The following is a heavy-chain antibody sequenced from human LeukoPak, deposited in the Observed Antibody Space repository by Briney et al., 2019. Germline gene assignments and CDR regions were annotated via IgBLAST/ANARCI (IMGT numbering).Heavy chain of an antibody. Sequence: SQTLSLTCAISGDSVSSNSAAWNWIRQSPSRGLEWLGRTYYRSKWYNDYAVSVKSRITINPGTSKNQFSLQLNSVTPEDTAVYYCARGLWFGELFGFWFDPWGQGTLVTVSS. CDR3: ARGLWFGELFGFWFDP. CDR2: TYYRSKWYN. V-gene: IGHV6-1*01. D-gene: IGHD3-10*01. CDR1: GDSVSSNSAA. J-gene: IGHJ5*02.